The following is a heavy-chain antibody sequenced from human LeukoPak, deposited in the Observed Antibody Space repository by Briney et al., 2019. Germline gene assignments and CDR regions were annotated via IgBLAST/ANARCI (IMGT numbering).Heavy chain of an antibody. D-gene: IGHD3-10*01. Sequence: SETLSLTCAVYGGSFSGYYWSWIRQPPGKGLEWIGEINHSGSTNYNPSLQSRVTISVDTSKNQSSLKLSSVTAADTAVYYCARNGVTMVRWSFDYWGQGTLVTVSS. J-gene: IGHJ4*02. V-gene: IGHV4-34*01. CDR3: ARNGVTMVRWSFDY. CDR1: GGSFSGYY. CDR2: INHSGST.